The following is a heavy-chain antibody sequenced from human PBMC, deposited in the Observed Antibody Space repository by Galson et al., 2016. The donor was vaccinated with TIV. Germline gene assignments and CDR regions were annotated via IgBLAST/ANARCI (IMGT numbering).Heavy chain of an antibody. J-gene: IGHJ4*02. CDR1: GYTFTSYD. Sequence: SVKVSCKASGYTFTSYDINWVRQATGQGLEWTGWMNPNSGNTGYAQKFWGRVTMTRNTSVRTAYMELSSLRSEDTAVYYCARSGDYGDYWGQGTLVTVSS. CDR2: MNPNSGNT. CDR3: ARSGDYGDY. D-gene: IGHD4-17*01. V-gene: IGHV1-8*02.